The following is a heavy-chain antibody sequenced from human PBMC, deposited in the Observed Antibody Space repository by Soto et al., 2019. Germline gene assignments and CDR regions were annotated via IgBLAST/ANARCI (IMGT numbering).Heavy chain of an antibody. Sequence: QVQLVQSGAEVKKPGASVKVSCKASGYTFTSYGISWVRQAPGQGLEWMGWISAYNGNTNYAQRLQGRVTMTTDTSTSTLYMELRSLRSDDTAVYYSARAVPGHYYYYGMDVWGQGTTVTVSS. CDR3: ARAVPGHYYYYGMDV. V-gene: IGHV1-18*01. CDR1: GYTFTSYG. J-gene: IGHJ6*02. D-gene: IGHD1-1*01. CDR2: ISAYNGNT.